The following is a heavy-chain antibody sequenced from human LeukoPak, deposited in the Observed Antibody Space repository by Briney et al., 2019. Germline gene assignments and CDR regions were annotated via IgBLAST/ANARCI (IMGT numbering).Heavy chain of an antibody. V-gene: IGHV3-7*01. CDR3: ASGRGWVFDN. J-gene: IGHJ4*02. CDR1: GFPFSSHW. CDR2: IKQDGSEK. Sequence: PGRSLRLSCAASGFPFSSHWLSWFRQSPEKGLEWVANIKQDGSEKYYLDSVKGRFTISRDNAKNSQYLQMSSLRAEDTAVYYCASGRGWVFDNWGQGTLVTVSS. D-gene: IGHD6-19*01.